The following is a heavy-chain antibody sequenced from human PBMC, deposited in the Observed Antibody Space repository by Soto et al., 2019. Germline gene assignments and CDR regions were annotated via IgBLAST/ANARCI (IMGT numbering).Heavy chain of an antibody. CDR3: ARDKDQLPPA. CDR2: IIPMLGIT. D-gene: IGHD2-2*01. CDR1: GGTFTSYT. Sequence: QVPLVQSVAEVKRPGSSVKVSCKTSGGTFTSYTIIWVRQAPGQGLEWMGRIIPMLGITNYVQKFQDRVTITAETSTNTAYMALSSLRSEDTDVYYCARDKDQLPPAWGQGTLVTVSS. J-gene: IGHJ5*02. V-gene: IGHV1-69*02.